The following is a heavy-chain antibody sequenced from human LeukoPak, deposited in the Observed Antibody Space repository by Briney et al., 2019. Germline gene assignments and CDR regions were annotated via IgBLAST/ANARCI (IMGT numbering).Heavy chain of an antibody. V-gene: IGHV4-38-2*02. CDR1: GYSISSGYY. D-gene: IGHD6-6*01. CDR2: TYHSGRP. Sequence: PSETLSLTCTVSGYSISSGYYWGWIRPPPGKGLEWIGSTYHSGRPYYNPSLKSRLTISVDTSKNQFSLKLSSVTAADTAVYYCARDGQLVDYEVDYGGQGTLVTVSS. CDR3: ARDGQLVDYEVDY. J-gene: IGHJ4*02.